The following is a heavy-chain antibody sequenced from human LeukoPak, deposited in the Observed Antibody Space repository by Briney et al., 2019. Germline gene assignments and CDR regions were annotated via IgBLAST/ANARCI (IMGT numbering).Heavy chain of an antibody. CDR1: GFTFSTYS. Sequence: PGRSLRLSCSAFGFTFSTYSMHWVRQAPGQGLEYVSAVSRSGGGTYYSDSVKGRFTISRDNSKNTLYLQMSSLRTEDTAVYYCVKGSGSSFYRYWGQGTLVTVSS. D-gene: IGHD6-19*01. J-gene: IGHJ4*02. V-gene: IGHV3-64D*06. CDR2: VSRSGGGT. CDR3: VKGSGSSFYRY.